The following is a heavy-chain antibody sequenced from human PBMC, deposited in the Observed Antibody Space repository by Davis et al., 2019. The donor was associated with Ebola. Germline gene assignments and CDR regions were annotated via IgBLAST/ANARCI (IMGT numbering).Heavy chain of an antibody. CDR3: ARAYYDSRDYYYYGMDV. CDR2: INPSGGST. Sequence: ASVKVSCKASGYTFTSYYIHWVRQAPGQGLEWMGIINPSGGSTSYAQKFQGRVTMTRDTSTSTVYMELSSLRSEDTAVYYCARAYYDSRDYYYYGMDVWGQGTTVTVSS. D-gene: IGHD3-22*01. V-gene: IGHV1-46*01. J-gene: IGHJ6*02. CDR1: GYTFTSYY.